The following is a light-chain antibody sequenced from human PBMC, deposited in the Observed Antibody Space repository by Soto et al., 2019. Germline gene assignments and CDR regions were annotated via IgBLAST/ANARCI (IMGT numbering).Light chain of an antibody. V-gene: IGKV3-15*01. J-gene: IGKJ4*01. Sequence: EIVMTQSPATLSVSPGERATLSCRASQSVSSNLAWYQQKPGQAPRLLIYGASTRSTSIPARFSGSGSGTRFTLTISSLQSADFAVYYCQQYNNWLLLTFGGGTKVEIK. CDR1: QSVSSN. CDR2: GAS. CDR3: QQYNNWLLLT.